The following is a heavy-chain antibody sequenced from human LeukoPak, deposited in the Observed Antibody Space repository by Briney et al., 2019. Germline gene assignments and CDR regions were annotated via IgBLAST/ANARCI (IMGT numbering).Heavy chain of an antibody. D-gene: IGHD3-16*02. V-gene: IGHV1-18*01. J-gene: IGHJ5*02. CDR2: ISAYNGNT. Sequence: ASVKVSCKASGYAFTSYGISWVRQAPGQGLEWMGWISAYNGNTNYAQKLQGRVTMTTDTSTSTAYMELRSLRSDDTAVYYCARDAFRMITFGGVIVTPVDPWGRGTLVTVSS. CDR3: ARDAFRMITFGGVIVTPVDP. CDR1: GYAFTSYG.